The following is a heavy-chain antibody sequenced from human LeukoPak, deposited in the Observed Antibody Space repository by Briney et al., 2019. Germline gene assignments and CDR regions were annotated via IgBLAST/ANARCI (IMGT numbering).Heavy chain of an antibody. V-gene: IGHV1-2*06. CDR2: INSNNGVT. J-gene: IGHJ4*02. D-gene: IGHD1-26*01. Sequence: ASVKVSCKASGYTFTDYYIHWVRQAPGQGLEWTGRINSNNGVTDDAQNFQVTVTTTRHTSISTAYMELSRLTSDDTAVYYCARDLPSTSNWELDYWGQGTLVIVSS. CDR1: GYTFTDYY. CDR3: ARDLPSTSNWELDY.